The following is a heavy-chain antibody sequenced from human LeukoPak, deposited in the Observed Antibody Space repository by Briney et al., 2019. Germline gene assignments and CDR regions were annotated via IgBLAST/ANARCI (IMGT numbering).Heavy chain of an antibody. D-gene: IGHD6-13*01. CDR1: GGSISSSSYF. CDR3: ARRIATAGDY. Sequence: SETLSLTCTVSGGSISSSSYFWGWIRQPPGKGLEWIGSIHYSGSTYYNPSLKSRVTISGDTSKNQFSLKLSSVTAADTAVYYCARRIATAGDYWGQGTLVTVSS. V-gene: IGHV4-39*01. J-gene: IGHJ4*02. CDR2: IHYSGST.